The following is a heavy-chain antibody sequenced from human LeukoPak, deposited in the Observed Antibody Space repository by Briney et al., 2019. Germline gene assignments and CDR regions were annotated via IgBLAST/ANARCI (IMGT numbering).Heavy chain of an antibody. V-gene: IGHV3-7*01. Sequence: GGSPRLSCAASGFTSSSYWMSWVRQAPGKGLEWVANIKQDGSEKYYVDSVKGRFTISRDNAKNSLYLQMNSLRAEDTAVYYCARDYAFYDSSGYGLDPWGQGTLVTVSS. CDR2: IKQDGSEK. D-gene: IGHD3-22*01. J-gene: IGHJ5*02. CDR1: GFTSSSYW. CDR3: ARDYAFYDSSGYGLDP.